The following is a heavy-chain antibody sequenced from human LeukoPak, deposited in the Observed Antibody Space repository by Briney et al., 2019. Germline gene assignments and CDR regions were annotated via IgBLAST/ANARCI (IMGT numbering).Heavy chain of an antibody. CDR2: INPSGGNT. J-gene: IGHJ6*02. Sequence: ASVKVSCKASGYTFTSYYMHWVRQAPGQGLEWMGIINPSGGNTGYAQKFQGRVTMTRNTSISTAYMELSSLRSEDTAVYYCARGIAAVPYYYYGMDVWGQGTTVTVSS. D-gene: IGHD6-13*01. CDR1: GYTFTSYY. V-gene: IGHV1-46*01. CDR3: ARGIAAVPYYYYGMDV.